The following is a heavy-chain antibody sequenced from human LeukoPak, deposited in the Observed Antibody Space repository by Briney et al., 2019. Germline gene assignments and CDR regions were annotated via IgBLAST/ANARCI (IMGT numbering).Heavy chain of an antibody. Sequence: GGSLRLSCAASGFTVSTNYMSWVRQAPGKGLEWVSVIDSGGGTDYADSVKGGFTISRDNSKNTLHLQMNSLRAEDTAVYYCARAAYSSTWYSRYFDLWGRGTLVTVSS. CDR2: IDSGGGT. CDR3: ARAAYSSTWYSRYFDL. D-gene: IGHD6-13*01. V-gene: IGHV3-66*01. J-gene: IGHJ2*01. CDR1: GFTVSTNY.